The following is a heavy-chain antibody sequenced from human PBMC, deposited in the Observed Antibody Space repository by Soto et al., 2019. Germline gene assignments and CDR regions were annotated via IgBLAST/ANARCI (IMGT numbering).Heavy chain of an antibody. J-gene: IGHJ4*02. Sequence: QVDLVQSGAEVKKAGSSVKVSCKAPGGTFKNNGISWVRQAPGQGLEWMGGIITVFGTTKYAQRFQGRLTINADDSTSTAYMELSRLRYDDTAIYYGAREIGVAVATILSYFDYWGQGTLVTVSS. CDR1: GGTFKNNG. CDR3: AREIGVAVATILSYFDY. V-gene: IGHV1-69*01. CDR2: IITVFGTT. D-gene: IGHD5-12*01.